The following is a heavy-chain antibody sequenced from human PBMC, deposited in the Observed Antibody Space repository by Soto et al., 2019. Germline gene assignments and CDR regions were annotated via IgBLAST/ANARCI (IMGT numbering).Heavy chain of an antibody. J-gene: IGHJ3*02. V-gene: IGHV1-18*01. CDR2: ISAYNGNT. Sequence: ASVKVSCKASGYTFTSYGIGWVRQAPGQGLEWMGWISAYNGNTNYAQKLQGRVTMTTDTSTSTAYMELRSLRSDDTAVYYCARVQESRYYDFWSGYYPDAFDIWGQGTMVTVSS. D-gene: IGHD3-3*01. CDR3: ARVQESRYYDFWSGYYPDAFDI. CDR1: GYTFTSYG.